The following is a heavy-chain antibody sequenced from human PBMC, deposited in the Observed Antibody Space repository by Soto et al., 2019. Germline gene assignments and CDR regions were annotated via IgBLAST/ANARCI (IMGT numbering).Heavy chain of an antibody. CDR1: GGSISSYY. CDR3: ARAGNYYDSSGITPDY. Sequence: SSETLSLTCTVSGGSISSYYWSWIRQPPGKGLEWIGYIYYSGSTNYNPSLKSRVTISVDTSKNQFSLKLSSVTAADTAVYYCARAGNYYDSSGITPDYWGQGTLVTVSS. CDR2: IYYSGST. D-gene: IGHD3-22*01. J-gene: IGHJ4*02. V-gene: IGHV4-59*01.